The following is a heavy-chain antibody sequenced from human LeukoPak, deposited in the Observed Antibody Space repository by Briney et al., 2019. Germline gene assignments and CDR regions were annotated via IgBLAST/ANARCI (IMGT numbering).Heavy chain of an antibody. CDR1: GGSISSGSYY. D-gene: IGHD3-22*01. V-gene: IGHV4-39*07. CDR2: INHSGST. Sequence: SETLSLTCTVSGGSISSGSYYWSWIRQPPGKGLEWIGEINHSGSTNYNPSLKSRVTISVDTSKNQFSLKLSSVTAADTAVYYCASWAYDSSGSYLDYWGQGTLVTVSS. CDR3: ASWAYDSSGSYLDY. J-gene: IGHJ4*02.